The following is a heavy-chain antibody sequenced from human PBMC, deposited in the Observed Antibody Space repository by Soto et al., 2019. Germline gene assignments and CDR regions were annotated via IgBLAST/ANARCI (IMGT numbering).Heavy chain of an antibody. CDR3: AKHPGSMIVVVITQGYFDY. CDR2: ISGSGGST. Sequence: EVQLLESGGGLVQPGGSLRLSCAASGFTFSSYAMSWVRQAPGKGLEWVSAISGSGGSTYYADSVKGRFTISRDNSKNTLYLQMNSLRAEDTAVYYCAKHPGSMIVVVITQGYFDYWGQGTLVTVSS. CDR1: GFTFSSYA. D-gene: IGHD3-22*01. J-gene: IGHJ4*02. V-gene: IGHV3-23*01.